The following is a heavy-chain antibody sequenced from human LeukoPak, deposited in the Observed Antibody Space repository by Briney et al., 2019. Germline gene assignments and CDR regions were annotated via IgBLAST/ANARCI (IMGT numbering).Heavy chain of an antibody. V-gene: IGHV3-15*01. CDR3: TRGEGTDY. CDR2: IKSKTDGGTT. D-gene: IGHD1/OR15-1a*01. CDR1: GLTFINAW. Sequence: AGGSLRLYCAASGLTFINAWTSWVRQAPGKGLEWVGRIKSKTDGGTTDYAAPVKGRFTISRDDSKNTLYMQMNSLKTEDTAVYYCTRGEGTDYWGQGTLVTVSS. J-gene: IGHJ4*02.